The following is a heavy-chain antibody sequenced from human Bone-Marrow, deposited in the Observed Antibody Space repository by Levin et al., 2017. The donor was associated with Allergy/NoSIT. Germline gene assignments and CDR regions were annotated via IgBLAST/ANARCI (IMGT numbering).Heavy chain of an antibody. CDR1: GDSISQYY. D-gene: IGHD5-18*01. Sequence: SCSVPGDSISQYYWSWIRQPAGKGLEWIGRIYNTETRYKPSLNSRITVSLDTSKNQFSLQLTSVTTADSAVYFCARSPRGYSYFHYWSQGTLVTVS. J-gene: IGHJ4*02. CDR2: IYNTET. CDR3: ARSPRGYSYFHY. V-gene: IGHV4-4*07.